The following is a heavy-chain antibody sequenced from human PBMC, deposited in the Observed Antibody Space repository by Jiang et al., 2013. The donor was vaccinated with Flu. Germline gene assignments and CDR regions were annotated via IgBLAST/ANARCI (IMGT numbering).Heavy chain of an antibody. CDR3: AKDGPVIVVEVYYFDY. D-gene: IGHD3-22*01. V-gene: IGHV3-23*01. Sequence: EWVSAISGSGGSTYYADSVKGRFTISRDNSKNTLYLQMNSLRAEDTAVYYCAKDGPVIVVEVYYFDYWGQGTLVTVSS. J-gene: IGHJ4*02. CDR2: ISGSGGST.